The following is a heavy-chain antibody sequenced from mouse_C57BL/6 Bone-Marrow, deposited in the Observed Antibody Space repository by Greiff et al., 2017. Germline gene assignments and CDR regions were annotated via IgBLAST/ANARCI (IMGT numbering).Heavy chain of an antibody. Sequence: QVQLQQSGPELVKPGASVKLSCKASGYTFTSYDINWVKQRPGQGLEWIGWIYPRDGSTKYNEKFTGKATLTVVISSSTAYMGLHSLTSEDSAVYFCARLEFDGSSGDWYFDVWGTGTTVTVSS. CDR1: GYTFTSYD. D-gene: IGHD1-1*01. J-gene: IGHJ1*03. CDR3: ARLEFDGSSGDWYFDV. CDR2: IYPRDGST. V-gene: IGHV1-85*01.